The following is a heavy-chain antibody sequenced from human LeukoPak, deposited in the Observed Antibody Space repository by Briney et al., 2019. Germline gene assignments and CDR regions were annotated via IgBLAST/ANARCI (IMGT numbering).Heavy chain of an antibody. D-gene: IGHD6-13*01. CDR1: GFTFSSYT. J-gene: IGHJ4*02. V-gene: IGHV3-30*01. Sequence: GKSLRLSCAASGFTFSSYTMHWVRQAPGKGLEWVAVISYDGSDKYYADSVKGRFTISRDDSKNTLYLQMNSLRAEDTAVYYCARSSSSSPHSHDYWGQGTLVTVSS. CDR3: ARSSSSSPHSHDY. CDR2: ISYDGSDK.